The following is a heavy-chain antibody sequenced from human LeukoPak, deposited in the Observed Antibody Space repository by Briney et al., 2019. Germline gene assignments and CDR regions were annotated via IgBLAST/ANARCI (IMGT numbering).Heavy chain of an antibody. CDR2: VYYSGTT. CDR1: GDSISLSFYY. D-gene: IGHD1-14*01. Sequence: SETLSLTCSVSGDSISLSFYYWGWIRQPPGKALEWIGSVYYSGTTSYNPSLKSRVTISVDTSKNQFSLKLSSVTAADTAVYYCARGARRNWFDPWGQGTLVTVSS. V-gene: IGHV4-39*07. J-gene: IGHJ5*02. CDR3: ARGARRNWFDP.